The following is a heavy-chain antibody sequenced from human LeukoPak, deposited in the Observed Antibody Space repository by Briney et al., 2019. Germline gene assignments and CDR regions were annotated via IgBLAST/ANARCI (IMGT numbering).Heavy chain of an antibody. D-gene: IGHD3-16*01. V-gene: IGHV3-23*01. CDR1: GFTFSSYA. CDR3: ASSYGSALDI. Sequence: GGSLRLSCAASGFTFSSYAMSWVRQAPGKGPEWVSLISGSGGSTYYADSVKGRFTISRDNAKNSLYLQMNSLRAEDTAVYYCASSYGSALDIWGQGTMVSVSS. CDR2: ISGSGGST. J-gene: IGHJ3*02.